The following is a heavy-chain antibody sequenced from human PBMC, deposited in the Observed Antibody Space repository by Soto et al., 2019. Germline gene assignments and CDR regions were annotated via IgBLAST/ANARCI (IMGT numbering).Heavy chain of an antibody. J-gene: IGHJ4*02. V-gene: IGHV3-23*01. Sequence: GGSLRLSCAASGFTFNSYVMTWVRQAPGEGLEWVSSISRSGRGSAYYADSVKGRFTISRDNSENTLFLQMNNLRDEDTALYYCARGRYLDSSDYWVANLPFDHWGLGTLVTVSS. CDR1: GFTFNSYV. D-gene: IGHD3-22*01. CDR2: ISRSGRGSA. CDR3: ARGRYLDSSDYWVANLPFDH.